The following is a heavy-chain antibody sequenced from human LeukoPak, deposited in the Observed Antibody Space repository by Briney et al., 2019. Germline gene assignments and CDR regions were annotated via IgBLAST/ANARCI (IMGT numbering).Heavy chain of an antibody. D-gene: IGHD3-22*01. Sequence: GESLKISCQGSGYTFTTYWIGWVRQMPGKGLEWMGIIYPGDSETRYSPSFQGQVTISADKSISTAYLQWSSLKASDTATYYCARHSYSFDTSRPYDYWGQGTLVTVSS. CDR2: IYPGDSET. CDR3: ARHSYSFDTSRPYDY. V-gene: IGHV5-51*01. J-gene: IGHJ4*02. CDR1: GYTFTTYW.